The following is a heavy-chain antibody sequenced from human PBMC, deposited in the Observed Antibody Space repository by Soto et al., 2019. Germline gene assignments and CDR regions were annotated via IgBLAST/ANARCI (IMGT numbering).Heavy chain of an antibody. Sequence: ASVKVSCKASGYTFTSYGISWVRQAPGQGLEWMGWISAYNGNTNYAQKLQGRVTMTTDTSTSTAYMELRSLRSDDTAVYYCATSTMIVVATDAFDIWGQGTMVNVSS. J-gene: IGHJ3*02. D-gene: IGHD3-22*01. CDR1: GYTFTSYG. V-gene: IGHV1-18*04. CDR2: ISAYNGNT. CDR3: ATSTMIVVATDAFDI.